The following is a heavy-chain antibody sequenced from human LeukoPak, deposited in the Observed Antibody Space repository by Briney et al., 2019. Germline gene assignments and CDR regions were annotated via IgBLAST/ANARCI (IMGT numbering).Heavy chain of an antibody. CDR3: ARSVGSGNYYSHWFDP. CDR2: INPNSGGT. Sequence: GASVKVSCKASGYTFTSYGISWVRQAPGQGLEWMGWINPNSGGTNYAQKFQGRVTMTRDTSISTAYMELSRLRSDDTAVYYCARSVGSGNYYSHWFDPWGQGTLVTVSS. D-gene: IGHD3-10*01. V-gene: IGHV1-2*02. J-gene: IGHJ5*02. CDR1: GYTFTSYG.